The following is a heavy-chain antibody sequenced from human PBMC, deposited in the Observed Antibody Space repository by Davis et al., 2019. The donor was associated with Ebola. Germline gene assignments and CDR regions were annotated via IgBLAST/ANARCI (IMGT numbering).Heavy chain of an antibody. V-gene: IGHV4-34*01. CDR1: AGSFSGDY. Sequence: LSCAAYAGSFSGDYWSWIRQPPGKGLEWIGEINHSGSTKFNPSLKSRVTMSVDPSKNQFSLKVNYVTAADTAVYYCTRGQEFGGNSRIFDYHYHYYMDVWGRGTTVTVSS. CDR3: TRGQEFGGNSRIFDYHYHYYMDV. CDR2: INHSGST. J-gene: IGHJ6*03. D-gene: IGHD4-23*01.